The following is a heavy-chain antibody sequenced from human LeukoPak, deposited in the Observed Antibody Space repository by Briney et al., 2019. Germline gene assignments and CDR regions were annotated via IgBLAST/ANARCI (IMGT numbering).Heavy chain of an antibody. V-gene: IGHV4-59*01. Sequence: KPSETLSLTCTVSGGPINYYYWSWIRQPPGEGLEWIGYISNGGTTNYNPSLKSRVTISVDKSKNQLPLKLGSVTAADTAVYHCVRLQPNTGEWAFDIWGQGTLVTVS. J-gene: IGHJ3*02. CDR3: VRLQPNTGEWAFDI. D-gene: IGHD1-1*01. CDR2: ISNGGTT. CDR1: GGPINYYY.